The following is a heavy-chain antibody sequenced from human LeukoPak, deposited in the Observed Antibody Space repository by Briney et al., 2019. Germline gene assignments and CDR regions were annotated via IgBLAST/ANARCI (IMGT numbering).Heavy chain of an antibody. CDR3: ARAPFIVVIPAAVDY. CDR2: ISAYNGNT. CDR1: GYTFSSYG. J-gene: IGHJ4*02. D-gene: IGHD2-2*01. V-gene: IGHV1-18*01. Sequence: ASVTVSCNASGYTFSSYGISWVRQAPGQGLEWMGWISAYNGNTNYAQKLQGRVTMTTDTSTSTAYMELRSLRSDDTAVYYCARAPFIVVIPAAVDYWGQGTLVTVSS.